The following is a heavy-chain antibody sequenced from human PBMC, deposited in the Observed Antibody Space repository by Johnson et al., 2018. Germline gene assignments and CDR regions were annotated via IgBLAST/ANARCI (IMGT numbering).Heavy chain of an antibody. Sequence: VQLVESGAEVKKPGASVKVSCKASGYTFTNYDINWVRQATGQGLEWMGWMNPNSGNTGYAQKFQGRVTRTRNTSISTAYMEVSSRRSEDTAVYYCARGSSSAMAYGMDVWGQGPTVTVSS. CDR2: MNPNSGNT. CDR1: GYTFTNYD. V-gene: IGHV1-8*01. J-gene: IGHJ6*02. CDR3: ARGSSSAMAYGMDV. D-gene: IGHD5-18*01.